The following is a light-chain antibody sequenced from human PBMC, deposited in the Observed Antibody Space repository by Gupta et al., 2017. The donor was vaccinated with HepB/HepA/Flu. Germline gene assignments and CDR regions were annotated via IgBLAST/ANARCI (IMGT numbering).Light chain of an antibody. CDR1: TGTVTGDHY. V-gene: IGLV7-46*01. Sequence: QAVVSQEPSLTLSPGGTVTLTCGSTTGTVTGDHYPYWFQQSPGQVPRTLIHDTDKKPSWTPALFSGTLLGGEAALTISVAQPEDEAEYYCSFYFSGFLIFGVGTKLTVL. J-gene: IGLJ2*01. CDR3: SFYFSGFLI. CDR2: DTD.